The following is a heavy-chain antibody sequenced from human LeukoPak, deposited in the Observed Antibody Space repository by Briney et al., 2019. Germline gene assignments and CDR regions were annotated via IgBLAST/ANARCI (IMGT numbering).Heavy chain of an antibody. Sequence: ASVKVSCKVSGFTLTELSIHWVRQAPGEGLEWMGGFDPEDGETIYAQSFQDRVTMTEDTSTDTAYMELGSLRSEDTAIYYCATAVTYYDFDYWGQGTLVTVSS. V-gene: IGHV1-24*01. CDR2: FDPEDGET. CDR3: ATAVTYYDFDY. J-gene: IGHJ4*02. D-gene: IGHD3-3*01. CDR1: GFTLTELS.